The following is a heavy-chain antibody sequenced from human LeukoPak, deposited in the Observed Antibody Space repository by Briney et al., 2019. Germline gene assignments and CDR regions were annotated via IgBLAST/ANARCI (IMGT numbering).Heavy chain of an antibody. CDR3: AKDPRAPEYSSPRGDY. D-gene: IGHD6-6*01. J-gene: IGHJ4*02. CDR2: ISGSGGST. CDR1: GFTFSSYA. V-gene: IGHV3-23*01. Sequence: GGSLRLSCAASGFTFSSYAMSWVRQAPGKGLEWVSAISGSGGSTYYADSVKGRFTISRDNSKNTLYLQMNSLRAEDTAVYYCAKDPRAPEYSSPRGDYWGQGTLVTVSS.